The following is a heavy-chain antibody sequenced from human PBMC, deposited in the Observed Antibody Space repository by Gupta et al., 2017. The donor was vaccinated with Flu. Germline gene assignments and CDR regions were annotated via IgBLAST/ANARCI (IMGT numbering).Heavy chain of an antibody. V-gene: IGHV4-34*01. D-gene: IGHD6-13*01. CDR3: ARGTYSSSWSSSFDR. J-gene: IGHJ4*02. Sequence: RQPPGKGPEWIGEINRGGSTTYNPTLKSRGTISVDTSKKQYYLNLISVSAADTAVYYCARGTYSSSWSSSFDRWGQGTLVTVST. CDR2: INRGGST.